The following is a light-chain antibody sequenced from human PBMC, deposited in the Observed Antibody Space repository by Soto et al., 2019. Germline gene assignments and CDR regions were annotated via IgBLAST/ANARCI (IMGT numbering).Light chain of an antibody. CDR3: QQYNSYIT. Sequence: DIQMTQSPSTLSASVGDRVTITCRASQSISSWLAWYQQKPGKAPKLLIYDASSLERGVPSRFSGSGSGTELALTISSLQPDDTATYYCQQYNSYITFGGGTKVEIK. CDR2: DAS. CDR1: QSISSW. V-gene: IGKV1-5*01. J-gene: IGKJ4*01.